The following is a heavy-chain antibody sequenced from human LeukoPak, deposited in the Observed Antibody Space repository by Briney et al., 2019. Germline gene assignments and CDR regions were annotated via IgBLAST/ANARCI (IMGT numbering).Heavy chain of an antibody. J-gene: IGHJ5*02. CDR2: IYSDDDK. Sequence: SGPTLVNPTQTLTLTCTFSGFSLSTNGVGVGWIRQPPGKALEWLALIYSDDDKRFSPSLKSRLTITKGTSKNQVVLTMTNMDPVDTATYYCAHRRPFIAAVTTVWFDPWGQGILVTVSS. CDR1: GFSLSTNGVG. D-gene: IGHD6-13*01. CDR3: AHRRPFIAAVTTVWFDP. V-gene: IGHV2-5*02.